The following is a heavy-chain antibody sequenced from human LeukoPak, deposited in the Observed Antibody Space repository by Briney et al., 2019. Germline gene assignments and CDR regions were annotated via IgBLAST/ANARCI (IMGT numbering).Heavy chain of an antibody. D-gene: IGHD6-19*01. CDR2: INPSGGST. J-gene: IGHJ4*02. CDR3: ARVTGIAVAGHYYFDY. V-gene: IGHV1-46*01. Sequence: ASVKVSCKASGYTFTSYYMHWVRQAPGQGLEWMGIINPSGGSTSYAQKFQGRVTMTRDTSTSTVYMELSSLRSEDTAVYYCARVTGIAVAGHYYFDYWGQGTLVTVSS. CDR1: GYTFTSYY.